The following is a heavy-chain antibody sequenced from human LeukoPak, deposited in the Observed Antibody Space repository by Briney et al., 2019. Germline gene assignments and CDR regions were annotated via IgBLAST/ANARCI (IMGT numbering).Heavy chain of an antibody. V-gene: IGHV3-7*05. CDR3: ARDPYSSTWSYGMDV. D-gene: IGHD6-6*01. CDR1: GFTFSSYW. CDR2: IKQDGSEE. J-gene: IGHJ6*02. Sequence: GGSLRLSCAASGFTFSSYWMSWVRQAPGKGLEWVANIKQDGSEEVYVDSVKGRFTISRDNAKNSLFLQMNTLRAEDTAVYYCARDPYSSTWSYGMDVWGQGTTVTVSS.